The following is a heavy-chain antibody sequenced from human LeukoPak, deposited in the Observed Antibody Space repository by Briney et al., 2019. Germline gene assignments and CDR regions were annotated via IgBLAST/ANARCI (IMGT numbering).Heavy chain of an antibody. J-gene: IGHJ6*03. CDR3: ARVYSSNWPRPYYYFYSMDV. CDR1: GGSVSSGSYY. D-gene: IGHD6-13*01. CDR2: IYYTGST. V-gene: IGHV4-61*01. Sequence: SETLSLTCTVSGGSVSSGSYYWGWIRQPPGKGLEWIGHIYYTGSTNYNPSLKSRVTISVDTSYNQFSLKLRSVTAADTAVYYCARVYSSNWPRPYYYFYSMDVWGKGTTVTVSS.